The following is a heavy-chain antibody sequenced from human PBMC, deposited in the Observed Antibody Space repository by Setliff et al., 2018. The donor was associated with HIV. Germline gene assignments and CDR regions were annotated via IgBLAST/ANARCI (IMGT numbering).Heavy chain of an antibody. CDR3: ARPSLYHNNHGYYDAFDI. V-gene: IGHV3-23*01. J-gene: IGHJ3*02. CDR2: ISGSGGST. CDR1: GFTFSSYA. Sequence: GGSLRLSCAASGFTFSSYAMSWVRQAPGKGLEWVSAISGSGGSTYYADSVKGRFTISRDNSKNTLYLQMNSLRADDTAVYYCARPSLYHNNHGYYDAFDIWGQGTTVTVSS. D-gene: IGHD3-22*01.